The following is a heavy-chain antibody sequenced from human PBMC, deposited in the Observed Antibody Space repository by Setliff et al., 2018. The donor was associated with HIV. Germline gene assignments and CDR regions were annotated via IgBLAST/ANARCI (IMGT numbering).Heavy chain of an antibody. D-gene: IGHD2-15*01. CDR2: ISGSGGST. J-gene: IGHJ4*01. CDR1: GFTFNTYA. Sequence: PWGSLRLSCAASGFTFNTYAMSWVRQAPGKGLEWVSVISGSGGSTFYADSVKGRFTISRDNSKNTLYLQMNRLRVEDTAVYYCAKDGISGGAYPPYYFDYWGHGTLVTVSS. V-gene: IGHV3-23*01. CDR3: AKDGISGGAYPPYYFDY.